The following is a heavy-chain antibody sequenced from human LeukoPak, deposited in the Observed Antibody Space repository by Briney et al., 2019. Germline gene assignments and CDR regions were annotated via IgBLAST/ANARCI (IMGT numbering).Heavy chain of an antibody. CDR3: ARSKYYYDSSGYYHATLMGKGFDY. V-gene: IGHV1-69*04. J-gene: IGHJ4*02. CDR2: IIPILGIA. CDR1: GGTFSSYA. D-gene: IGHD3-22*01. Sequence: SVKVSCKASGGTFSSYAISWVRQAPGQGLEWMGRIIPILGIANYAQKFQGRVTITADKSTSTAYMELSSLRSEDTAVYYCARSKYYYDSSGYYHATLMGKGFDYWGQGTLVTVSS.